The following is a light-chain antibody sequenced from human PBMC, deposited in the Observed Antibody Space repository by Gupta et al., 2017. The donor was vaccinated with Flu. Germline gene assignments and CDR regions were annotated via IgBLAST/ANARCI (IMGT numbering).Light chain of an antibody. V-gene: IGKV1-39*01. CDR1: QSISIY. CDR3: QQTASIPSLA. J-gene: IGKJ5*01. Sequence: DIQMTQYPSSLSASVGDRVTITCRASQSISIYLNWYQHKIGEAPKVLIYDASRLQSGVPPRFSGSGSGKDFTLTISNLQPEDFATYYCQQTASIPSLAFGQGTXLDIK. CDR2: DAS.